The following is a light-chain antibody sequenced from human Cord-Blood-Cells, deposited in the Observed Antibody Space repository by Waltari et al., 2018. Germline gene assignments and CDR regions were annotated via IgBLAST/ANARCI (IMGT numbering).Light chain of an antibody. J-gene: IGLJ3*02. CDR2: EGS. V-gene: IGLV2-23*01. CDR3: CSYAGSSTWV. Sequence: QSALTQPASVTGSPRPSITISCAGTSSAVRSYNLVSWYQQHPGKAPKLMIYEGSKRPSGVSSRLHGYKSGNTASLTIAGRQAGDEADECCCSYAGSSTWVFGGGTKLTVL. CDR1: SSAVRSYNL.